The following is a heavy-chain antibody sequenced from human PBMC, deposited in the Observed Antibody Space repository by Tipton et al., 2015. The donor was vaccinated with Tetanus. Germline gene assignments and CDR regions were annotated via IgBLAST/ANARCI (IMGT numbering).Heavy chain of an antibody. D-gene: IGHD3-10*01. V-gene: IGHV4-59*12. J-gene: IGHJ4*02. CDR2: IYYSGST. CDR1: GGSISSYY. CDR3: ARGARGPYYYGSGNRLYFDY. Sequence: LVQPSETLSLTCTVSGGSISSYYWSWIRQPPGKGLEWIGYIYYSGSTNYNPSLKSRVTISVDTSKNQFSLKLSSVTAADTAVYYCARGARGPYYYGSGNRLYFDYWGQGTLVTVSS.